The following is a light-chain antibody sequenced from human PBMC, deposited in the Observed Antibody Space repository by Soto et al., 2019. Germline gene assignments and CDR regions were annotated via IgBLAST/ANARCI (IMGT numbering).Light chain of an antibody. CDR2: EVT. Sequence: QSVLTQPPSVSVSPGQSITISCTGTSSDVGRYNLVSWYQQHPGKAPKLMIYEVTKRPSGVSNRFSGSKSGRTAYLTISGLQAEDEGDYYCCSYAGIYVFGTGTKVTVL. CDR1: SSDVGRYNL. V-gene: IGLV2-23*02. J-gene: IGLJ1*01. CDR3: CSYAGIYV.